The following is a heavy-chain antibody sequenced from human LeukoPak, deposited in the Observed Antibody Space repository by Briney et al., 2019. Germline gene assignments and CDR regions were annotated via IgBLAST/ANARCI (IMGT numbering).Heavy chain of an antibody. V-gene: IGHV3-23*01. CDR1: GFTVSSNY. CDR3: AKGSQRSYDSSGYYY. Sequence: GGSLRLSCAASGFTVSSNYMSWVRQAPGKGLEWVSVVSGSADSTYYADSVKGRFTISRDNSKNTLYLQMNSLRAEDTAVYYCAKGSQRSYDSSGYYYWGQGTLVTVSS. CDR2: VSGSADST. J-gene: IGHJ4*02. D-gene: IGHD3-22*01.